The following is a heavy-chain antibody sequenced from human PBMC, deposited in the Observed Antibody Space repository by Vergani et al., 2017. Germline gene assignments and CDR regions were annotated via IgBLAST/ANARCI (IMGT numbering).Heavy chain of an antibody. CDR3: AKGIAAAVRYHTHY. Sequence: EVQLLESGGGLVQPGGSLRLSCAASGFTFSSYAMSWVRQAPGKGLEWVSALSGSGGSTYYADSVKGRFTISRDNSKNTLYLQMNSLRAEDTAVYYCAKGIAAAVRYHTHYWGQGTLVTVSS. J-gene: IGHJ4*02. D-gene: IGHD6-13*01. CDR2: LSGSGGST. V-gene: IGHV3-23*01. CDR1: GFTFSSYA.